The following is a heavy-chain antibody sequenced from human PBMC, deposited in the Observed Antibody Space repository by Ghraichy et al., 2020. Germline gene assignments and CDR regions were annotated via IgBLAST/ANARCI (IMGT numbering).Heavy chain of an antibody. D-gene: IGHD3-10*01. V-gene: IGHV3-23*01. CDR3: AKGVLWFGELPLDAFDI. Sequence: GGSLRLSCAASGFTFSSYAMSWVRQAPGKGLEWVSAISGSGGSTYYADSVKGRFTISRDNSKNTLYLQMNSLRAEDTPVYYCAKGVLWFGELPLDAFDIWGQGTMVTVSS. CDR1: GFTFSSYA. CDR2: ISGSGGST. J-gene: IGHJ3*02.